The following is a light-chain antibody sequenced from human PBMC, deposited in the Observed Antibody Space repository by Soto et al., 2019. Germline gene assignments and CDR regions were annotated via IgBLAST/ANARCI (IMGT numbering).Light chain of an antibody. Sequence: DIQMTQSPSTLSASVGDRVTITCRASQSISSWLAWYQQKPGKAPKLLIYDASSLESGVPSRFSGSGSGTEFTLTITRLEAEDFATYYCQQYNSYRTFGQGTRLEIK. CDR3: QQYNSYRT. CDR2: DAS. J-gene: IGKJ5*01. V-gene: IGKV1-5*01. CDR1: QSISSW.